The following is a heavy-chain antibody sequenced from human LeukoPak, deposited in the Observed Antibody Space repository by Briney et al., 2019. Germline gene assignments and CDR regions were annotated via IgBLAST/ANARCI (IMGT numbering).Heavy chain of an antibody. CDR3: ARGRGYSYGYPSVFDY. J-gene: IGHJ4*02. Sequence: SETLSLTCTVSGGSISSYYWSWHRQPPGKGLEWIGYFYYSGSTTHNPSLKSRVTISVDTSKNQFSLKLSSVTAADTAVYYCARGRGYSYGYPSVFDYWGQGTLVTVSS. D-gene: IGHD5-18*01. V-gene: IGHV4-59*01. CDR1: GGSISSYY. CDR2: FYYSGST.